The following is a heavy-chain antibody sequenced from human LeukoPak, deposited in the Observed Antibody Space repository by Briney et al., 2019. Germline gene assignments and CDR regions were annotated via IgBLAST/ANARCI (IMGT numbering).Heavy chain of an antibody. CDR3: TREGLGYCSSTSCRYYYGMDV. CDR2: IRSKAYGGTT. CDR1: GFTVSSNY. Sequence: GGSLRLSCAASGFTVSSNYMSWVRQAPGKGLEWVGFIRSKAYGGTTEYAASVKGRFTISRDDSKSIAYLQMNSLKTEDTAVYYCTREGLGYCSSTSCRYYYGMDVWGQGTTVTVSS. D-gene: IGHD2-2*01. J-gene: IGHJ6*02. V-gene: IGHV3-49*04.